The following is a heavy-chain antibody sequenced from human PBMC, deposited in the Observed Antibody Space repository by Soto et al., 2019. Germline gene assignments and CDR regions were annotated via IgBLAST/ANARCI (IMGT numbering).Heavy chain of an antibody. CDR2: ISGSGGGT. J-gene: IGHJ4*02. Sequence: EVQLLESGGGLVQPGGSLRLSCAASGFTFSSYAMSWVRQAPGKGLEWVSLISGSGGGTYYADSVKGRFTISRDNSINTLYLPMHSLRAEDTAVYYCAKPAAAAAPAYWGQGTLVTVSS. CDR3: AKPAAAAAPAY. V-gene: IGHV3-23*01. D-gene: IGHD6-13*01. CDR1: GFTFSSYA.